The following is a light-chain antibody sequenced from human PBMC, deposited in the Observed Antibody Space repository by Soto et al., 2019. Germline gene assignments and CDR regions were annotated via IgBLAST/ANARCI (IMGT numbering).Light chain of an antibody. CDR3: QQRYNSPQT. Sequence: DIQMTQSPSSLSSSVGDEVTITCRASQTIMTYLNWYQLKPGKPPRLLIYAASSLQSGVPSRFSGSGSGTDFTLTISSLQPEDFATYSCQQRYNSPQTFGQGTKVDIK. J-gene: IGKJ1*01. CDR2: AAS. CDR1: QTIMTY. V-gene: IGKV1-39*01.